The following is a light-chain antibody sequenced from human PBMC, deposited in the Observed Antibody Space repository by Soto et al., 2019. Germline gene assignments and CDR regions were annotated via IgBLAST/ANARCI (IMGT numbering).Light chain of an antibody. Sequence: QSVLTQPPSVSAAPGQTVTISCSGSSSNIGNNYVSWYQQLPGTAPKLLIHDNNKRPSGIPDRFSGSKSGTSATLGITGLQAGDEADYYFGTWDSSLSAYVFGTGTKLTVL. CDR3: GTWDSSLSAYV. J-gene: IGLJ1*01. V-gene: IGLV1-51*01. CDR1: SSNIGNNY. CDR2: DNN.